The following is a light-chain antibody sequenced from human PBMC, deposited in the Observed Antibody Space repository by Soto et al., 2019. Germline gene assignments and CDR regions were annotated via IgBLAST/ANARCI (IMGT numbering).Light chain of an antibody. CDR3: QQYNNWFRT. CDR2: GAS. J-gene: IGKJ1*01. Sequence: VSPGEIATLSCRASQGVSSNLAWYQQKPGQAPRLLIYGASTRATGIPARFSGSGSGAEFTLTISSLQSEDSAVYYCQQYNNWFRTFGQGTKVDIK. V-gene: IGKV3-15*01. CDR1: QGVSSN.